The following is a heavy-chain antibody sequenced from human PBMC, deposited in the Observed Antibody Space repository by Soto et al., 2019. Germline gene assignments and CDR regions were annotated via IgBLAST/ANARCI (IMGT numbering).Heavy chain of an antibody. V-gene: IGHV3-20*01. CDR1: GFTFDDYG. D-gene: IGHD1-1*01. J-gene: IGHJ5*02. CDR2: INWKGDRS. CDR3: AREVEGSTGTKLFDP. Sequence: EEQLVESGGGVVRPGGSLRLSCAASGFTFDDYGMSWVRQTPGKGLEWVAGINWKGDRSGHADSVKGRFIISRDNAKNSLYLQMNSLRAEDTAFYHCAREVEGSTGTKLFDPWGQGTLVTVSS.